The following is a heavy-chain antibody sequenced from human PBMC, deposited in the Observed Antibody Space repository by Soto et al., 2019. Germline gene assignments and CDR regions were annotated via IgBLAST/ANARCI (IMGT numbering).Heavy chain of an antibody. V-gene: IGHV3-48*02. CDR1: GYTFGGYG. CDR2: ISSDETIV. Sequence: PGGSLRLSCGGFGYTFGGYGGIWVRQAPGKGLECVSYISSDETIVNYADSVKGRFTISRDSAKNSLFLQMNSLRDEDTAVYYCVRGGGVGTTWGYYWGQGAQVTVSS. CDR3: VRGGGVGTTWGYY. J-gene: IGHJ4*02. D-gene: IGHD1-26*01.